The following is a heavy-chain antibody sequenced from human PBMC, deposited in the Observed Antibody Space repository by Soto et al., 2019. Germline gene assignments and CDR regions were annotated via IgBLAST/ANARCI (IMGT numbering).Heavy chain of an antibody. J-gene: IGHJ5*02. CDR1: GGSISSYY. D-gene: IGHD2-15*01. CDR2: IYYSGST. CDR3: ARGTVVVVAATRGLFGPWFAP. V-gene: IGHV4-59*01. Sequence: SETLSLTCTVSGGSISSYYWSWIRQPPGKGLEWIGYIYYSGSTNYNPSLKSRVTISVDTSKNQFSLKLSSVTAADTAVYYCARGTVVVVAATRGLFGPWFAPWGQGTLVTVS.